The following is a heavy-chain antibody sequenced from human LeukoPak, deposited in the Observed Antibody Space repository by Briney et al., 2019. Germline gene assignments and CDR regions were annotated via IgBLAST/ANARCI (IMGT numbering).Heavy chain of an antibody. Sequence: GGSLRLSCAASGFTFSSHGMNWVRQAPGKGLEWVSGISPSGGITYYTDSVKGRFTISRDNSKNTLYLQMNSLRAEDTAVYYCARNGILGIAAAVDVWGKGTTVTVSS. CDR3: ARNGILGIAAAVDV. CDR2: ISPSGGIT. V-gene: IGHV3-23*01. D-gene: IGHD6-13*01. CDR1: GFTFSSHG. J-gene: IGHJ6*04.